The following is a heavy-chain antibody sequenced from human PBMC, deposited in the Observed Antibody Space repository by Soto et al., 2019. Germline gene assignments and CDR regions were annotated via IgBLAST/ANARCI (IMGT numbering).Heavy chain of an antibody. J-gene: IGHJ5*02. V-gene: IGHV2-5*02. D-gene: IGHD2-8*01. CDR2: IYWDDDK. Sequence: QITLKESGPTLVKPTQTLTLTCTFSGFSLSTSGVGVGWIRQPPGKALEWLALIYWDDDKRYSPSLKSRLTITKETSKNQVVLTMTNMDPVDTATYYCAHRSGVFPSNWFDPWGQGTLVTVSS. CDR1: GFSLSTSGVG. CDR3: AHRSGVFPSNWFDP.